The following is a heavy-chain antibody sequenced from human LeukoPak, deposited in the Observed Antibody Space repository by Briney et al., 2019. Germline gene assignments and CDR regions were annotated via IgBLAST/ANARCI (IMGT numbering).Heavy chain of an antibody. J-gene: IGHJ4*02. CDR1: GGSXXGYY. V-gene: IGHV4-34*01. CDR2: XNHSXXX. D-gene: IGHD2-21*02. CDR3: XRAPARDSTAMWEPGDY. Sequence: SETLSLTCAVYGGSXXGYYWSWIXQPPGXXXXXXXXXNHSXXXNXXXXXXXXXTIXXDTSKNXXSXKLSSVTAADTAVYYCXRAPARDSTAMWEPGDYWGQGTLVTVSS.